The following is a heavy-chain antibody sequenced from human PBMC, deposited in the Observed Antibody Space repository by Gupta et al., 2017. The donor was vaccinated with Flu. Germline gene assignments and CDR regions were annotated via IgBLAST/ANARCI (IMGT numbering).Heavy chain of an antibody. V-gene: IGHV3-21*01. CDR2: ISSSSSYI. CDR1: GFTFSSYS. CDR3: ARDSVSSSDWFDP. Sequence: EVQLVESGGGLVKPGGSLRLSCAASGFTFSSYSMNWVRQAPGKGLEWVSPISSSSSYIYYADSVKGRFTISRDNAKNSLYLQMNSLRAEDTAVYYCARDSVSSSDWFDPWGQGTLVTVSS. D-gene: IGHD6-6*01. J-gene: IGHJ5*02.